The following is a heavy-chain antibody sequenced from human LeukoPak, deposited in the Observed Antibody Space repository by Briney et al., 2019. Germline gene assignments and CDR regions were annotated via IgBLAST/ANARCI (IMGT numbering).Heavy chain of an antibody. Sequence: PSETLSLTCTVSGGSISSYYWSWIRQPPGKGLEWIGYIYYSGSTNYNPSLKSRVTISVDTSKNQFSLKLSSVTAADTAVYYCARGYYYDSSGYLFDPWGQGTLVTVS. CDR2: IYYSGST. V-gene: IGHV4-59*01. D-gene: IGHD3-22*01. CDR1: GGSISSYY. J-gene: IGHJ5*02. CDR3: ARGYYYDSSGYLFDP.